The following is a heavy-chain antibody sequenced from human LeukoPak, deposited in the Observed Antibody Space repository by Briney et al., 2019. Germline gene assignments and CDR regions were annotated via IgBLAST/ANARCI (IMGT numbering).Heavy chain of an antibody. CDR3: ASGSYAFDY. V-gene: IGHV3-53*01. Sequence: GGSLRLSCAVSGFTVSDNYMYWVRQAPGKGLEWVSVIYTGGSTYYADSVKGRFTISRDNSKNTMYLQMNSLRAEDTAVYYCASGSYAFDYWGQGTLVTVSS. CDR1: GFTVSDNY. CDR2: IYTGGST. J-gene: IGHJ4*02. D-gene: IGHD4-17*01.